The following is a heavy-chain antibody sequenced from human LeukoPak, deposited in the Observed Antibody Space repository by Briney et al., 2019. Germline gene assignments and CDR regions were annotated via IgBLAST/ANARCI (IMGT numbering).Heavy chain of an antibody. V-gene: IGHV1-8*01. J-gene: IGHJ4*02. CDR2: MNPNSGNT. CDR1: GYTFTSYD. CDR3: ARPPRYSYGQFDY. Sequence: ASVKVSCKASGYTFTSYDINWVRQATGQGLEWMGWMNPNSGNTGYAQKFQGRVTMTRNTSISTAYMELSSLRSEDTAVYYCARPPRYSYGQFDYWGQGTLVTASS. D-gene: IGHD5-18*01.